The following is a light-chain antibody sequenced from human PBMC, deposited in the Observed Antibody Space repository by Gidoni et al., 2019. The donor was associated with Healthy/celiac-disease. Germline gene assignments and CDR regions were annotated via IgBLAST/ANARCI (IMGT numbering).Light chain of an antibody. Sequence: SYELTQPPSVPVSPGQTASINCPGDKLGDKYACWYQQKPGQSPVLVIYQDSKRPSGIPERFSGSNSGNTATLTISGTQAMDEADYYCQAWDSSPVVFGGGTKLTVL. V-gene: IGLV3-1*01. CDR2: QDS. J-gene: IGLJ2*01. CDR3: QAWDSSPVV. CDR1: KLGDKY.